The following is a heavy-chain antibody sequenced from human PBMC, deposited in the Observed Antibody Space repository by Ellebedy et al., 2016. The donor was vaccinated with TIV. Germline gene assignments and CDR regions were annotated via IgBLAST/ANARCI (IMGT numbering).Heavy chain of an antibody. CDR2: INPNSGGT. CDR3: AREGDDYGDYSWFDP. J-gene: IGHJ5*02. CDR1: GYTFTGYY. D-gene: IGHD4-17*01. Sequence: AASVKVSCKASGYTFTGYYMHWVRQAPGQGLEWMGWINPNSGGTNYAQKFQGRVTMTRDTSISTAYMELSRLRSDDTAVYYCAREGDDYGDYSWFDPWGQGTLVTVSS. V-gene: IGHV1-2*02.